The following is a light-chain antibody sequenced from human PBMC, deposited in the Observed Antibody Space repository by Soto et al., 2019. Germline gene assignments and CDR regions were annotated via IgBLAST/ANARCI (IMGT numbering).Light chain of an antibody. V-gene: IGKV1-39*01. CDR1: QNVGSF. J-gene: IGKJ2*01. CDR3: QQSYSAQYT. Sequence: IQVTESPCSPSPFLRDRFSLTLRAGQNVGSFVNWYQQKPGKAPRLLIYATSNLQSGVTSRISGSGSGTEFTLTISSLQPDDFATYFCQQSYSAQYTFGQGTKVDIK. CDR2: ATS.